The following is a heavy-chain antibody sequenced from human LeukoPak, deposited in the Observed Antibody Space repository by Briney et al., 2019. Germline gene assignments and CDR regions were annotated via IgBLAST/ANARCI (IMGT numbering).Heavy chain of an antibody. Sequence: GASVKVSCKASGYTFTSYGISWVRQAPGQGLEWMGWISAYNGNTNYAQKLQGRVTMTTDTSTSTDYMELRSLRSDDTAVYYCARGSYYDSSGYYYYYYYYMEVWGKGTTVTVSS. V-gene: IGHV1-18*01. D-gene: IGHD3-22*01. J-gene: IGHJ6*03. CDR1: GYTFTSYG. CDR3: ARGSYYDSSGYYYYYYYYMEV. CDR2: ISAYNGNT.